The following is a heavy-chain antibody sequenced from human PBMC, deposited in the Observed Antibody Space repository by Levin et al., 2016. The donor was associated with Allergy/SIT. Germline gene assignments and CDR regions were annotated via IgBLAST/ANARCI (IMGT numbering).Heavy chain of an antibody. V-gene: IGHV4-61*07. Sequence: WIRQPPGKGLEWIGYIYYSGSTNYNPSLKSRVTISVDTSKNQFSLKLSSVTAADTAVYYCARHWQWLARPVWFDPWGQGTLVTVSS. J-gene: IGHJ5*02. D-gene: IGHD6-19*01. CDR3: ARHWQWLARPVWFDP. CDR2: IYYSGST.